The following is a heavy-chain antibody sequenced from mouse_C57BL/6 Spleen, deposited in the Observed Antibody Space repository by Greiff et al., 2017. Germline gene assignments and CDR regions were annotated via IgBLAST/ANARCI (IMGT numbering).Heavy chain of an antibody. CDR2: ISSGGSYT. J-gene: IGHJ3*01. Sequence: EVHLVESGGDLVKPGGSLKLSCAASGFTFSSYGMSWVRQTPDKRLEWVATISSGGSYTYYPDSVKGRFTISRDNAKNTLYLQMRSLKSEDTAMYYCARHGYDYAWFAYWGQGTLVTVSA. D-gene: IGHD2-4*01. CDR3: ARHGYDYAWFAY. V-gene: IGHV5-6*01. CDR1: GFTFSSYG.